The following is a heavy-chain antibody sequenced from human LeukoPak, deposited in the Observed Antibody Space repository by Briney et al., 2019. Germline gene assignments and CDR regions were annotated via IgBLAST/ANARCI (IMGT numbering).Heavy chain of an antibody. V-gene: IGHV3-23*01. CDR2: ISGSGGST. J-gene: IGHJ4*02. CDR1: GFTFSSYA. D-gene: IGHD3-3*01. CDR3: AKGRPFGVVISDFDY. Sequence: GGSLRLSCAASGFTFSSYAMSWVRQAPGKGLEWVSAISGSGGSTYYADSVKGRFTISRDNSKNTLYPQMNSLRAEDTAVYYCAKGRPFGVVISDFDYWGQGTLVTVSS.